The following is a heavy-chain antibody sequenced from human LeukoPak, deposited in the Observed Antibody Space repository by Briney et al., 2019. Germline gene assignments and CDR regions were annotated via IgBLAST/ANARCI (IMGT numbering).Heavy chain of an antibody. CDR1: GFTFSGSA. Sequence: GGSLKLSCAASGFTFSGSAMHWVRQASGKGLEWVGRIRSNLNSYATAYAASVKGRFTISRDNSKNTVYLQMNSLRAEDTAVYHCARDAWGAVAATLDVWGQGTTVTVSS. CDR2: IRSNLNSYAT. V-gene: IGHV3-73*01. CDR3: ARDAWGAVAATLDV. J-gene: IGHJ6*02. D-gene: IGHD6-19*01.